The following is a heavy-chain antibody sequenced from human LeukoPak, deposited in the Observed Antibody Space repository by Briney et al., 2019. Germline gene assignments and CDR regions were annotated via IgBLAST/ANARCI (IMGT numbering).Heavy chain of an antibody. J-gene: IGHJ4*02. V-gene: IGHV4-59*08. CDR1: GASLSKYD. CDR3: ARLGYSANYPDY. D-gene: IGHD4/OR15-4a*01. CDR2: IYYSGYT. Sequence: SETLSLTCNVSGASLSKYDWTWIRQPPGKALEFIGYIYYSGYTNYNPSLKSRVTMSRDTSKNQFSLKLTSVTATDTAVYFCARLGYSANYPDYWGQGTLVVVSS.